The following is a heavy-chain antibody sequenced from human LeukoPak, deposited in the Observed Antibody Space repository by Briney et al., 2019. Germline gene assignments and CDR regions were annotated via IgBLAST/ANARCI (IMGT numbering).Heavy chain of an antibody. J-gene: IGHJ2*01. CDR1: GFTFSSYW. D-gene: IGHD7-27*01. CDR3: ARVSTYNWGWYFDL. CDR2: INSDGSST. V-gene: IGHV3-74*01. Sequence: GGSLGLSCAASGFTFSSYWMHWVRQAPGKGLVWVSRINSDGSSTSYADSVKGRFTISRDNAKNTLYLQMNSLRAEDTAVYYCARVSTYNWGWYFDLWGRGTLVTVSS.